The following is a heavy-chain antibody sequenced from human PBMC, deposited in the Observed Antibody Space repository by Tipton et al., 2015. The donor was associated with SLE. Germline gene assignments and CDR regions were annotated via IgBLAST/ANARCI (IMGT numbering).Heavy chain of an antibody. J-gene: IGHJ6*02. CDR1: GGSMSSFY. CDR3: ARGMLTWRGAIVGVDV. D-gene: IGHD2-8*01. V-gene: IGHV4-4*08. Sequence: TLSLTCSISGGSMSSFYWSWIRQPPGKGLEWIGYISSGGGTNYNPSLKSRVTMSVDTAKNQFSLKLTSVTAADTAVYYCARGMLTWRGAIVGVDVWGQGTTVNVSS. CDR2: ISSGGGT.